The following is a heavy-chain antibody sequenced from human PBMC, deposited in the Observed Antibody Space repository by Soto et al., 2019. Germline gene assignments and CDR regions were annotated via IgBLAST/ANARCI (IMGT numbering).Heavy chain of an antibody. CDR3: AKDRPILVAVAGTGTDAFDI. Sequence: GGSLRLSCAASGFTFSSYAMSWVRQAPGKGLEWVSAISGSGGSTYYADSVKGRFTISRDNSKNTLYLQMNSLRAEDTAVYYCAKDRPILVAVAGTGTDAFDIWGQGTMVTVSS. J-gene: IGHJ3*02. CDR1: GFTFSSYA. CDR2: ISGSGGST. D-gene: IGHD6-19*01. V-gene: IGHV3-23*01.